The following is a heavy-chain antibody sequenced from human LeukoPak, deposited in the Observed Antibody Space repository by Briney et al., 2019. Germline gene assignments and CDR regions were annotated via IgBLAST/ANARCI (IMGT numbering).Heavy chain of an antibody. Sequence: GESLKISCKGSGYSFTSYWIGWVRQMPGKGLEWMGIIYPGDSDTRYSPSFQGQVTISADKSISTAYLQWSSLKASDTAMYYCARGGLERTDLPEPPHLLKQLWVKGFDYWGQGTLVTVSS. CDR2: IYPGDSDT. V-gene: IGHV5-51*01. J-gene: IGHJ4*02. D-gene: IGHD5-18*01. CDR1: GYSFTSYW. CDR3: ARGGLERTDLPEPPHLLKQLWVKGFDY.